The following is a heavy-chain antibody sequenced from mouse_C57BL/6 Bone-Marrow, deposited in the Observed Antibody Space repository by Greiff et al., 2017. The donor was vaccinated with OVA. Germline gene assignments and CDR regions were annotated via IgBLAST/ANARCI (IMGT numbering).Heavy chain of an antibody. CDR3: ARSGYGSNPDY. CDR2: IHPNSGST. CDR1: GYTFTSYW. V-gene: IGHV1-64*01. D-gene: IGHD1-1*02. J-gene: IGHJ2*01. Sequence: QVHVKQPGAELVKPGASVKLSCKASGYTFTSYWMHWVKQRPGQGLEWIGMIHPNSGSTNYNEKFKSKATLTVDKSSSTAYMQLSSLTSEDSAVYYCARSGYGSNPDYWGQGTTLTVSS.